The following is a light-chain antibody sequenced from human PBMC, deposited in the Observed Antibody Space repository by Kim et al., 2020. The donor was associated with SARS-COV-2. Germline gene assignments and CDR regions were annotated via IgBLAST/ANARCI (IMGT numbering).Light chain of an antibody. V-gene: IGLV3-1*01. CDR1: KLGDKY. CDR3: QAWDSSAHYV. J-gene: IGLJ1*01. CDR2: QDI. Sequence: SPGKTASVTCSGDKLGDKYVCWYQQKPGQSPVLVIYQDIKRPSGIPERFSGSNSGNTATLTISGTQAMDEADYYCQAWDSSAHYVFGTGTKVTVL.